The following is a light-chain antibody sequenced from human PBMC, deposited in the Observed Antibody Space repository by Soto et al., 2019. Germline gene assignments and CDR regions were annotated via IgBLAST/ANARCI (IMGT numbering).Light chain of an antibody. V-gene: IGLV2-14*02. J-gene: IGLJ1*01. CDR1: TRDVGTYNL. CDR2: EGS. CDR3: SSYTITSALYV. Sequence: QSVLTQPASVSGSPGQSITISCIGTTRDVGTYNLVSWYQKHPGNAPRLVIYEGSKRPSGVPTRFSGSKSGNTASLTISGLQAEDEADYYCSSYTITSALYVFGTGTKVTVL.